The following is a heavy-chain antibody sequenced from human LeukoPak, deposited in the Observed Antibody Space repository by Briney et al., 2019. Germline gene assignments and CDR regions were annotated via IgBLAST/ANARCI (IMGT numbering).Heavy chain of an antibody. J-gene: IGHJ4*02. CDR2: ISGSGDST. CDR3: AKDLPVEMAAITLEY. Sequence: PGGSLRLSCAASGFTFSSYAMSWVRQSPGKGLEWVSAISGSGDSTYYSDSVQGRFAISRDNSKNTLYLQMNSLRAEDTAVYYCAKDLPVEMAAITLEYWGQGTLVTISS. V-gene: IGHV3-23*01. D-gene: IGHD5-24*01. CDR1: GFTFSSYA.